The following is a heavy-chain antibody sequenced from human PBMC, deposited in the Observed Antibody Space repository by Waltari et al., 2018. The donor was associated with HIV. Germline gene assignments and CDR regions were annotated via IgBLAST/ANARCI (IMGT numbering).Heavy chain of an antibody. V-gene: IGHV5-51*01. D-gene: IGHD2-15*01. CDR3: ARIRFGGWDFDY. J-gene: IGHJ4*02. Sequence: IGWMRQMPGKGLEWMGIIYPGDSSTRYSPSFQGQVTISADKSISTAYLQWSSLKASDTAMYYCARIRFGGWDFDYWGQGTLVTVSS. CDR2: IYPGDSST.